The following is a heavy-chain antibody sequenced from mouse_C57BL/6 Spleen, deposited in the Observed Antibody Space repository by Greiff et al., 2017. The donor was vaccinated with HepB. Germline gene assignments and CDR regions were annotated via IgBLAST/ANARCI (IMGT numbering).Heavy chain of an antibody. J-gene: IGHJ4*01. V-gene: IGHV3-6*01. Sequence: EVKLQESGPGLVKPSQSLSLTCSVTGYSITSGYYWNWIRQFPGNKLEWMGYISYDGSNNYNPSLKNRISITRDTSKNQFFLKLNSVTTEDTATYYCARDLGYYGDYWGQGTSVTVSS. CDR2: ISYDGSN. D-gene: IGHD1-1*01. CDR1: GYSITSGYY. CDR3: ARDLGYYGDY.